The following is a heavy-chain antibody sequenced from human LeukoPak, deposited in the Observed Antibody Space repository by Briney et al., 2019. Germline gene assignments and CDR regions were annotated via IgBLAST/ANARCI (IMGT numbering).Heavy chain of an antibody. D-gene: IGHD3-22*01. V-gene: IGHV1-2*06. J-gene: IGHJ4*02. CDR3: ARGLPSSPYYYDSSSYYPFDY. CDR2: INPNSGGT. Sequence: SVKVSCKASGYTFTGYYMYWVRQAPGQGLEWMGRINPNSGGTNYAQKFQGRVTMTRDTSISTAYMELSRLRSHDTTVYYCARGLPSSPYYYDSSSYYPFDYWGQGTLVTVSS. CDR1: GYTFTGYY.